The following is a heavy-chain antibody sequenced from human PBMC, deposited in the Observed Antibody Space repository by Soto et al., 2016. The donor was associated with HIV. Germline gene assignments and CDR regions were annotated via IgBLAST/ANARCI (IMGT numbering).Heavy chain of an antibody. D-gene: IGHD3-10*01. CDR1: GFTFSSYA. V-gene: IGHV3-23*01. Sequence: EVQLLESGGGLVQPGGSLRLSCAASGFTFSSYAMSWVRQAPGKGLEWVSAISGSGGSTYYADSVKGRFTISRDNSKNTLYLQMNSLRAEDTAVYYCAKDVEHGSGNYYYGMDVWGQGDHGSPSP. CDR2: ISGSGGST. CDR3: AKDVEHGSGNYYYGMDV. J-gene: IGHJ6*02.